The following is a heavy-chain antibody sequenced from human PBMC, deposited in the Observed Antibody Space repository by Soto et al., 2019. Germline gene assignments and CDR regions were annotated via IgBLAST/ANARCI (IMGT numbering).Heavy chain of an antibody. CDR3: ARYLREALGAFEI. Sequence: VQLEQSGPELKKPGASVRVSCKASGYNFTSYGITWLRQAPGQGLEWMAWIDTHNGNTNHAYRLQARVNMTTDSASTTAYIELRGLRSDDTAVYYCARYLREALGAFEIWRQGTMVSVTS. J-gene: IGHJ3*02. CDR1: GYNFTSYG. CDR2: IDTHNGNT. D-gene: IGHD3-3*01. V-gene: IGHV1-18*01.